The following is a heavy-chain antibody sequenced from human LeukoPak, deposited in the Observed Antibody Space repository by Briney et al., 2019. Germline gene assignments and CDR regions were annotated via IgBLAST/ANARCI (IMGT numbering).Heavy chain of an antibody. V-gene: IGHV1-2*02. D-gene: IGHD2-21*01. Sequence: GASVKVSCTASGYTFTGYYMHWVRQAPGQGLEWMGWINPNSGGTNYAQKFQGRVTMTRDTSISTAYMELSMRRSDDTAVYYCARTLVYSDAFDIWGQGTMVTVSS. CDR3: ARTLVYSDAFDI. CDR2: INPNSGGT. CDR1: GYTFTGYY. J-gene: IGHJ3*02.